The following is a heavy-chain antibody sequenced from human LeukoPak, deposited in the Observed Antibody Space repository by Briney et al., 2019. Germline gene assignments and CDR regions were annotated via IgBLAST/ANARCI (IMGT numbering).Heavy chain of an antibody. CDR1: GFTFSSYS. J-gene: IGHJ4*02. Sequence: PGGSLRLSCAASGFTFSSYSMSWVRQAPGKGLEWVSGISASGRSTDYADSVKGRFTISRDNSKSTLYLQMNSLGAEDTAVYYCVKDAYDSGGYYYSPPDHWGQGTLVTVSS. CDR2: ISASGRST. V-gene: IGHV3-23*01. CDR3: VKDAYDSGGYYYSPPDH. D-gene: IGHD3-22*01.